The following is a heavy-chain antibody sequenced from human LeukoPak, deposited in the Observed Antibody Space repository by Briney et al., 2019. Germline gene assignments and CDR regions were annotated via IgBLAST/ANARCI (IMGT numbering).Heavy chain of an antibody. Sequence: GGSLRLSCAASGFTLSAYTMNWVRQAPGKGLEWVSAVSSNSAYIYYADSLRGRFTISRDNAKSLLYLQINSLRADDTAVYYCAREGGRRRASNFGWFDPWGQGTLVTVSS. CDR3: AREGGRRRASNFGWFDP. CDR1: GFTLSAYT. J-gene: IGHJ5*02. D-gene: IGHD3-16*01. CDR2: VSSNSAYI. V-gene: IGHV3-21*06.